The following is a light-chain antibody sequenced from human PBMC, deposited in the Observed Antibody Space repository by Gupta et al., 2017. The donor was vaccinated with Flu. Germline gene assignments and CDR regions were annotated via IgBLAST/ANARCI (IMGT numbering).Light chain of an antibody. Sequence: DVQMTQSPSTLSASIGDRVTITCRASQGISKWLAWYQQKPGKAPKLLIYKASSLQSGVPSRFSGSGSGTEFTLTISSLHPDDFATYYCQQYDSFPLTFGGETRVEIK. CDR1: QGISKW. J-gene: IGKJ4*01. CDR2: KAS. V-gene: IGKV1-5*03. CDR3: QQYDSFPLT.